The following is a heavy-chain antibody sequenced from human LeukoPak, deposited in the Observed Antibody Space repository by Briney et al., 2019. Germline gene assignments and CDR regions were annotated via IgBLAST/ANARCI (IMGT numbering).Heavy chain of an antibody. V-gene: IGHV3-7*01. Sequence: GGSLRLSCATSGFTFSTYWMTWVRQAPGKGLEGVANIKQDGSEKNYVDSVRGRFTISRDNAKSSLYLQMNSLRAEDTAVYYCASFVPDHWGQGTLVTVSS. CDR2: IKQDGSEK. CDR1: GFTFSTYW. J-gene: IGHJ5*02. D-gene: IGHD3-3*01. CDR3: ASFVPDH.